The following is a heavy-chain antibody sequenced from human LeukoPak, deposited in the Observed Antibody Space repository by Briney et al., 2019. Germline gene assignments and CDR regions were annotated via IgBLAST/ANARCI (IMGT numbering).Heavy chain of an antibody. D-gene: IGHD3-16*01. Sequence: TGGSLRLSCAASGFTFDDYAMHWVRQAPGKGLEWVSGISWNSGSISYADSVKGRFTISRDNAKNSLYLQMNSLRAEDTALYYCAKEGEVRGQGTLVTVSS. CDR3: AKEGEV. CDR1: GFTFDDYA. J-gene: IGHJ4*02. V-gene: IGHV3-9*01. CDR2: ISWNSGSI.